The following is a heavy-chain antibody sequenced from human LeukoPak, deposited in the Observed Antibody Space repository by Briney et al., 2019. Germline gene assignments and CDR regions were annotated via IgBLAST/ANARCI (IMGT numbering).Heavy chain of an antibody. Sequence: GASLQISSKGSGSIFTSYCIGCVRQLPAKGLQWMGIIYPSGCDTNYSPSFQSQVTISADKSISTAYLQWSSLKASDTAMYYCAIFSSSCYRLSWGQGTLVTASS. V-gene: IGHV5-51*01. D-gene: IGHD6-13*01. CDR1: GSIFTSYC. J-gene: IGHJ5*02. CDR2: IYPSGCDT. CDR3: AIFSSSCYRLS.